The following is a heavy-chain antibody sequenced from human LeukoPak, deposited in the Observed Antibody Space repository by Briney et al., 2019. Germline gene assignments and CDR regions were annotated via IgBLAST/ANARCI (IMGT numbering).Heavy chain of an antibody. Sequence: ASKTLSLTCTVSGGSVSNGSYYWGWIRQPPGKGLEWIGSIYHSGSTYYNPSLKSRVTISVDTSKNQLSLRVRSVIAADTAVYYCAREWSAFDYWGQGTLVTVSS. D-gene: IGHD2-15*01. CDR1: GGSVSNGSYY. CDR2: IYHSGST. J-gene: IGHJ4*02. CDR3: AREWSAFDY. V-gene: IGHV4-39*07.